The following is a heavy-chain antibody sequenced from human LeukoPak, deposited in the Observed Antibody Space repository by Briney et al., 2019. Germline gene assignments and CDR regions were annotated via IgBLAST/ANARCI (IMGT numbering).Heavy chain of an antibody. V-gene: IGHV3-30*03. Sequence: PGRSLRLSCAASGFTFSSYGMHWVRQAPGKGLEWVAVISYDGGNKYYADSVKGRFTISRDNSKNTLYLQMNSLRAEDTAVYYCARLYGDDSWGQGTLVTVSS. CDR2: ISYDGGNK. CDR1: GFTFSSYG. CDR3: ARLYGDDS. D-gene: IGHD4-17*01. J-gene: IGHJ5*01.